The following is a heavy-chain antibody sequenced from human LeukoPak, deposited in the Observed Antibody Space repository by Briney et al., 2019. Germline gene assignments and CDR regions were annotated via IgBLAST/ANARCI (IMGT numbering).Heavy chain of an antibody. V-gene: IGHV1-69*05. CDR1: GGTFSSYA. D-gene: IGHD3-16*01. J-gene: IGHJ4*02. CDR3: ARDHDYDSYYFDY. Sequence: ASVKVSCKASGGTFSSYAISWVRQASGQGLEWMGGIIPIFGTANYAQKFQGRVTMTRDTSTSTVYMELSSLRSEDTAVYYCARDHDYDSYYFDYWGQGTLVTVSS. CDR2: IIPIFGTA.